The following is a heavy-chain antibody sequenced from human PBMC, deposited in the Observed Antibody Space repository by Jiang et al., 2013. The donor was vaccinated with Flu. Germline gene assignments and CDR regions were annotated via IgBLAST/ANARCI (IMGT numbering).Heavy chain of an antibody. V-gene: IGHV1-69*04. CDR3: ARDEGRDGYNPFDF. D-gene: IGHD5-24*01. Sequence: RVTITADTSTSTAYMELSSLRSEDTAVYYCARDEGRDGYNPFDFWGQGTLVTVSS. J-gene: IGHJ4*02.